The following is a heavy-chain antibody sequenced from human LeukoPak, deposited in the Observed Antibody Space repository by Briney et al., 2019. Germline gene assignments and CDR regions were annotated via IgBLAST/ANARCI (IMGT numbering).Heavy chain of an antibody. Sequence: ASVKVSCKASGYTFTSYGISWVRQAPGQGLEWMGWISAYNGNTNYAQKLQGRVTMTTDTSTSTAYMELRSLRSVDTAVYYCARWDTAMDAFDYWGQGTLVTVSS. J-gene: IGHJ4*02. D-gene: IGHD5-18*01. V-gene: IGHV1-18*01. CDR2: ISAYNGNT. CDR1: GYTFTSYG. CDR3: ARWDTAMDAFDY.